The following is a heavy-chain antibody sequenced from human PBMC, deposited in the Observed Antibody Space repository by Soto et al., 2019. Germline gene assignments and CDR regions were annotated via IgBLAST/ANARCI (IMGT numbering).Heavy chain of an antibody. V-gene: IGHV4-61*01. CDR2: SYYSGGT. CDR1: GDSVGNGPYY. CDR3: ARVGSSCHSGGCYYYYGLGV. D-gene: IGHD1-26*01. J-gene: IGHJ6*02. Sequence: QVRLQESGPGLVKPSETLSLSCLVSGDSVGNGPYYWSWIRQSPGEGLEWIAYSYYSGGTNVNPSLESRVNISIDMSKNQFFLELRSVTAADAAVYFCARVGSSCHSGGCYYYYGLGVWGQGTTVAISS.